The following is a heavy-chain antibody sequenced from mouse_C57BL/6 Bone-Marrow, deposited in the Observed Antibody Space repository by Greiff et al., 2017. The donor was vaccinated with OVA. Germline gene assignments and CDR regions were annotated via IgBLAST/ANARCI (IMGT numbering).Heavy chain of an antibody. D-gene: IGHD1-1*01. J-gene: IGHJ4*01. CDR2: SRNKANDYTT. Sequence: EVKLVESGGGLVQSGRSLRLSCATSGFTFSDFYMEWVSQAPGKGLEWIAASRNKANDYTTEYSASVKGRFIVSRDTSQSILYLQMNALRAEDTAIYYCARDAGTTGSMDYWGQGTSVTVSS. CDR1: GFTFSDFY. V-gene: IGHV7-1*01. CDR3: ARDAGTTGSMDY.